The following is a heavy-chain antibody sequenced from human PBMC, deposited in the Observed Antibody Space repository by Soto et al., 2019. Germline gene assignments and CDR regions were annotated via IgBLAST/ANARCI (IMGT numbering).Heavy chain of an antibody. CDR3: ARDLDYDSSAHYGMDV. Sequence: EVQLVESGGGLVQPGGSLRLSCAASGFTVSSNYMSWVRQAPGKGLEWVSVIYSGGSTYYADSVKGRFTISRDNSKNTLYLQMNSLSAEDTAVYYCARDLDYDSSAHYGMDVWGQGTTVTVSS. J-gene: IGHJ6*02. CDR2: IYSGGST. D-gene: IGHD3-22*01. V-gene: IGHV3-66*01. CDR1: GFTVSSNY.